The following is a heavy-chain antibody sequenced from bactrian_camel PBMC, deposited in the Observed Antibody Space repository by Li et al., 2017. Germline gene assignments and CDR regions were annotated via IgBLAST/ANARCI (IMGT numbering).Heavy chain of an antibody. CDR3: AWRGSGSCLTRYEFDY. Sequence: HVQLVESGGGSVQAGGSLRLSCAPTSGYVGSGYCMGWFRQAPGKEREGIAVMYRARNQATYADSVRGRFTISKDNAKNTLYLQMNNLKPEDTAMYYCAWRGSGSCLTRYEFDYWGQGTQVTVS. CDR1: GYVGSGYC. V-gene: IGHV3S6*01. D-gene: IGHD6*01. CDR2: MYRARNQA. J-gene: IGHJ4*01.